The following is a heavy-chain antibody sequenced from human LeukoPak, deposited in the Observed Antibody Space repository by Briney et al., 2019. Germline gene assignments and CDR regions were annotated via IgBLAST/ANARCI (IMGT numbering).Heavy chain of an antibody. CDR3: ASILRSSSGYYFDY. CDR1: GFTVSTNY. D-gene: IGHD3-10*01. CDR2: IYSGDTT. Sequence: TGRSLRLSCAASGFTVSTNYMSWVRQAPGKGLEWVSVIYSGDTTFYADSVRGKCTISRDNSKNTLYLQMNSLRAEDTAVYYCASILRSSSGYYFDYWGQGTLVTVSS. V-gene: IGHV3-66*01. J-gene: IGHJ4*02.